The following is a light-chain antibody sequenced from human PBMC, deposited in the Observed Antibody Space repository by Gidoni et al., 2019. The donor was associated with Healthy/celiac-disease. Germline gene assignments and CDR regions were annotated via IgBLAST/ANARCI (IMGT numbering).Light chain of an antibody. J-gene: IGLJ2*01. V-gene: IGLV6-57*04. CDR3: QSYDRSSLV. Sequence: FMLTQPPSLSESPGKTVIISCTRSSGNIASNVVQWYQQRPGSAPTTLIYENKQRPSGVPDRFSGSSDSSSNSASLTISGLKTEDEADYYCQSYDRSSLVFGGGTRLTVL. CDR2: ENK. CDR1: SGNIASNV.